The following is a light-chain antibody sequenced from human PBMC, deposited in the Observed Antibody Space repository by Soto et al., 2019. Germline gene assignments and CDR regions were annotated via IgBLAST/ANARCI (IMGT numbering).Light chain of an antibody. V-gene: IGKV1-39*01. CDR3: QQGYSNPWT. J-gene: IGKJ1*01. CDR2: AAS. Sequence: DIQMTQSPSSLSASVGDRVTITCRASQSVNTYLHWYQQKAGQAPKLLIYAASNLQSGAPSRFSGRGSGTDFTLTVESLQPEDFATYYCQQGYSNPWTFGQGTKV. CDR1: QSVNTY.